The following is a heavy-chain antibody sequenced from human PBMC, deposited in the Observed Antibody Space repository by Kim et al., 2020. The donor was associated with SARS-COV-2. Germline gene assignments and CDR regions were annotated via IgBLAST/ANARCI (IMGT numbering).Heavy chain of an antibody. CDR2: ISYDGSNK. CDR3: ARDLRGSGYYGTDY. Sequence: GGSLRLSCAASGFTFSSYAMHWVRQAPGKGLEWVAVISYDGSNKYYADSVKGRFTISRDNSKNTLYLQMNSLRAEDTAVYYCARDLRGSGYYGTDYWGQGTLVTVSS. D-gene: IGHD3-22*01. J-gene: IGHJ4*02. CDR1: GFTFSSYA. V-gene: IGHV3-30*04.